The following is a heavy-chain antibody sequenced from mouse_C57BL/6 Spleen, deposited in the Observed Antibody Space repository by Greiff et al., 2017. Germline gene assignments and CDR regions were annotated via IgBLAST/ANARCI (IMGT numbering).Heavy chain of an antibody. J-gene: IGHJ4*01. CDR3: ARPTGPYYAMDY. V-gene: IGHV5-17*01. CDR1: GFTFSDYG. CDR2: ISSGSSTI. Sequence: DVKLVESGGGLVKPGGSLKLSCAASGFTFSDYGMHWVRQAPEKGLEWVAYISSGSSTIYSADTVKGRFTISRDNAKNTLFLQMTSLRSEDTAMYYCARPTGPYYAMDYWGQGTSVTVSS.